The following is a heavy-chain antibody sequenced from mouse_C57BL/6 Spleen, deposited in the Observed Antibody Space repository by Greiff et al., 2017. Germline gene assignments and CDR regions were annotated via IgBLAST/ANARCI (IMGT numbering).Heavy chain of an antibody. CDR3: SRIYGYDEAWFAY. Sequence: QVTLKVSGPGILQPSQTLSLTCSFSGFSLSTFGMGVGWIRQPSGKGLEWLAHSWWDDDKYYNQALKSRLTISKDTSKNQVFLKIANVDTADTATYDCSRIYGYDEAWFAYWGQGTLVTVSA. V-gene: IGHV8-8*01. CDR2: SWWDDDK. D-gene: IGHD2-2*01. CDR1: GFSLSTFGMG. J-gene: IGHJ3*01.